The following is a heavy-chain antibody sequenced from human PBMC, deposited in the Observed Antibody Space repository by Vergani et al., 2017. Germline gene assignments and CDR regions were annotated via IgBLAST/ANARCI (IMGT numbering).Heavy chain of an antibody. D-gene: IGHD6-19*01. CDR2: ISYDGSNK. Sequence: QVQLVESGGGVVQPGRSLRLSCAASGFTFSSYAMHWVRQAPGKGLEWVAVISYDGSNKYYADSVKGRFTISRDNSKNTLYLQMNSLRAEDTAVYYSAGEFKDSGCWYPGAFDIWGQGTMVTGSS. V-gene: IGHV3-30*01. J-gene: IGHJ3*02. CDR1: GFTFSSYA. CDR3: AGEFKDSGCWYPGAFDI.